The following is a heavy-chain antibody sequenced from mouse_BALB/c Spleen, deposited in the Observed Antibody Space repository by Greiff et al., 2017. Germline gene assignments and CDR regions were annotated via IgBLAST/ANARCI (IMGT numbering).Heavy chain of an antibody. CDR1: GYTFTSYT. D-gene: IGHD2-4*01. CDR3: ARLDYDGDAFAY. J-gene: IGHJ3*01. V-gene: IGHV1-4*01. CDR2: INPSSGYT. Sequence: QVQLKQSGAELARPGASVKMSCKASGYTFTSYTMHWVKQRPGQGLEWIGYINPSSGYTNYNQKFKDKATLTADKSSSTAYMQLSSLTSEDSAVYYCARLDYDGDAFAYWGQGTLVTVSA.